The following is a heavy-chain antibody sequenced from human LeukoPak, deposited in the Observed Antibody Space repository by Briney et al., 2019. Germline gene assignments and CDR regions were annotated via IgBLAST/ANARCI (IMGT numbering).Heavy chain of an antibody. CDR2: IIPNSGTT. V-gene: IGHV1-2*06. CDR3: ARGISGGFDI. CDR1: GYIFTAYH. Sequence: ASVKVSCKPSGYIFTAYHLHWVRQAPGQGLEWMGRIIPNSGTTNYAQNFQGRVTMTRDTSISPAYMELSRLGPDDTAVDYCARGISGGFDIWGQGTKVTVSS. J-gene: IGHJ3*02. D-gene: IGHD2-21*01.